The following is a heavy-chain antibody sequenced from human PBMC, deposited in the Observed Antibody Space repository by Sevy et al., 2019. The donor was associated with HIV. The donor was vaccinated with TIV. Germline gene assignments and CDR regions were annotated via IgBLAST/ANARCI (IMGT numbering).Heavy chain of an antibody. D-gene: IGHD1-26*01. V-gene: IGHV3-49*04. J-gene: IGHJ6*02. CDR3: TRVEGAADWGMDV. Sequence: GGSLRLSCRASGFTFDDYTMSWVRQAPGKGLEWVACIRSKAYGGTTEYAASVKGRFTISRDESKSIAYLQMNSLKTEDTAVYYCTRVEGAADWGMDVWGQGTTVTVSS. CDR1: GFTFDDYT. CDR2: IRSKAYGGTT.